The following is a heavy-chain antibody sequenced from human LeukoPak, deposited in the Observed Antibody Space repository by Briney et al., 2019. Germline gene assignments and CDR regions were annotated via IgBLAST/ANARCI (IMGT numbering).Heavy chain of an antibody. V-gene: IGHV1-69*05. CDR2: IIPIFGTA. J-gene: IGHJ5*02. Sequence: SVKVSCKASGGTFSSYAISWVRQAPGQGLEWMGRIIPIFGTANYAQKFQGRVTITTDESTSTAYMELSSLGSEDTAVYYCARDSMDIVVVDNWFDPWGQGTLVTVSS. CDR3: ARDSMDIVVVDNWFDP. D-gene: IGHD2-15*01. CDR1: GGTFSSYA.